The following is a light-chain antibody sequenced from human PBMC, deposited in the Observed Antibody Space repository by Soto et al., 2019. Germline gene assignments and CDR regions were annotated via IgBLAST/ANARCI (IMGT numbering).Light chain of an antibody. J-gene: IGLJ3*02. Sequence: NFMLTQPHSVSESPGKTVTISCTRSSGSIASHYVHWYQQSPGSSPTTVIYEDNQRPSGVPDRFSGSIDSSSNSASLTISGLKTEDEADYYCQSSDSNNRVFGGGTKVTVL. V-gene: IGLV6-57*01. CDR3: QSSDSNNRV. CDR2: EDN. CDR1: SGSIASHY.